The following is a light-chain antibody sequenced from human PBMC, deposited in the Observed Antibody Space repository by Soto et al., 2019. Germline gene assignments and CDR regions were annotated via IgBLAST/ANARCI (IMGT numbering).Light chain of an antibody. V-gene: IGKV3-15*01. CDR2: GAS. J-gene: IGKJ1*01. CDR1: QSVSTN. Sequence: EIVMTQSPATLSVSPGERATLSCRASQSVSTNLAWYQQKPGQAPRLLIYGASTRATGFPDRFSGSGSGTEFILTISSLQSEDFAVYYCQQYSHWPTFGQGTKLEIK. CDR3: QQYSHWPT.